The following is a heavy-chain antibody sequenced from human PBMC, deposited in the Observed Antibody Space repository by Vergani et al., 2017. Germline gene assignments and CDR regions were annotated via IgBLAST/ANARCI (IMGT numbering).Heavy chain of an antibody. CDR1: GFSLSTSGVG. D-gene: IGHD3-3*01. J-gene: IGHJ4*02. CDR3: AHSKEGYYDVWSGASDY. V-gene: IGHV2-5*01. Sequence: QITLTESGPTLVKPTQTLTLTCTFSGFSLSTSGVGVGWIRQPPGKALEWLALIYWNDDKRYSPSLKSRLTITKDTSKNQVVLTMTNMDPVDTATYYCAHSKEGYYDVWSGASDYWGQGTLVTVSS. CDR2: IYWNDDK.